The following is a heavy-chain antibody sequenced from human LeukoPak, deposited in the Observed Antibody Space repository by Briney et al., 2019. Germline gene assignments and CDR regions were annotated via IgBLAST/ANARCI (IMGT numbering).Heavy chain of an antibody. J-gene: IGHJ4*02. CDR1: GYSFSTYW. Sequence: GESLQISCQASGYSFSTYWIGWVRQLPGKGLDYLGIIYPGDSDTRYSPSFQGQVTISADKSISIAYLQWSSLKASDTAMYYCARTNCTGGSCYDTGAGYWGQGTQVTVSS. V-gene: IGHV5-51*01. CDR3: ARTNCTGGSCYDTGAGY. D-gene: IGHD2-15*01. CDR2: IYPGDSDT.